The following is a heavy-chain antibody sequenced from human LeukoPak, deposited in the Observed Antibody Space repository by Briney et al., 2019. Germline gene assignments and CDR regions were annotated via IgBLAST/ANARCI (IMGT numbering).Heavy chain of an antibody. J-gene: IGHJ4*02. V-gene: IGHV1-2*02. CDR3: ARSIYKQQLGLYYFDY. D-gene: IGHD6-13*01. Sequence: GASVKVSCEASGYTFTGYYMHWVRQAPGQGLEWMGWINPNSGGTNYAQKFQGRVTMTRDTSISTAYMEPSRLRSDDTAVYYCARSIYKQQLGLYYFDYWGRGTLVTVSS. CDR1: GYTFTGYY. CDR2: INPNSGGT.